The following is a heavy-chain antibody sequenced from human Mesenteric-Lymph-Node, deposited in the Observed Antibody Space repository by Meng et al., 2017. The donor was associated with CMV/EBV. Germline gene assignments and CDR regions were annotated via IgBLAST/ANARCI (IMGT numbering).Heavy chain of an antibody. D-gene: IGHD1-14*01. V-gene: IGHV4-34*01. CDR3: ASLAPLNNTKDKIPSGY. CDR2: INHSGST. J-gene: IGHJ4*02. CDR1: GGSFSAYY. Sequence: QVQLQQWGAGLLKPSETLSLTCAVYGGSFSAYYWSWIRQPPGKGLEWIGEINHSGSTNYNPSLKSRITISVDTSKNQSSLKLTSVTGADTAVYFCASLAPLNNTKDKIPSGYWGQGTLVTVSS.